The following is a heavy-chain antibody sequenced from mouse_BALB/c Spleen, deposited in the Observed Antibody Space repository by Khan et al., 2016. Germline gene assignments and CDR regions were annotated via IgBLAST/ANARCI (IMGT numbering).Heavy chain of an antibody. Sequence: QVQLQQSGAELVRPGTSVKMSCKAAGYRITDYWIGWVKQRPGHGLEWIGEIYPGGGYTKYNEQFKGKGTRNADNFSNTVYMPRSRLKSEDSAIYYCARNSYGGSRGAMNHWGQGTSVTVST. J-gene: IGHJ4*01. CDR3: ARNSYGGSRGAMNH. CDR1: GYRITDYW. V-gene: IGHV1-63*02. CDR2: IYPGGGYT. D-gene: IGHD1-1*01.